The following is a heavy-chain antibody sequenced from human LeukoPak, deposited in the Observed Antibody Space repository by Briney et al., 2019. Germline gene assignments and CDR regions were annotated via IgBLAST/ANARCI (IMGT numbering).Heavy chain of an antibody. V-gene: IGHV3-48*03. CDR3: AKGYSGYDYAFNI. CDR2: ISSSGSTI. Sequence: GGSLRLSCAASGFTFSSYEMNWVRQAPGKGLEWVSYISSSGSTIYYADSVKGRFTISRDNSKKTLYLQMNSLRAEDTAVYYCAKGYSGYDYAFNIWGQGTMVTVSS. D-gene: IGHD5-12*01. CDR1: GFTFSSYE. J-gene: IGHJ3*02.